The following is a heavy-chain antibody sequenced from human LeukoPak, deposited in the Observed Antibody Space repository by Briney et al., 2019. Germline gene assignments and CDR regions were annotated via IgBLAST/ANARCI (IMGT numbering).Heavy chain of an antibody. J-gene: IGHJ4*02. Sequence: GASVKVSCKVSGYTLTELSMHWVRQAPGKGLEWMGGFDPEDGETIYAQKFQGRVTMTEDTSTDTAYMELSSLRSEDTAVYYCATDLYFRGAVAGTRGFDYWGQGTLVTVSS. CDR3: ATDLYFRGAVAGTRGFDY. CDR2: FDPEDGET. CDR1: GYTLTELS. D-gene: IGHD6-19*01. V-gene: IGHV1-24*01.